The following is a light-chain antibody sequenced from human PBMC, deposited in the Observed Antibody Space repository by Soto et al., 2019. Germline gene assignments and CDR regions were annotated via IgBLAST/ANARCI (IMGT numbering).Light chain of an antibody. J-gene: IGKJ2*01. CDR1: RNVLYRSNNKNY. V-gene: IGKV4-1*01. CDR3: QQYYTTPPA. Sequence: DIVMTQSPDSLAVSLGERATINCKSSRNVLYRSNNKNYLAWYQQKPGQPPKLLIYWASTRESGVPDRFTGSGYGTDFTLTINSLQADDVAVYYCQQYYTTPPAFGKGTKLEIK. CDR2: WAS.